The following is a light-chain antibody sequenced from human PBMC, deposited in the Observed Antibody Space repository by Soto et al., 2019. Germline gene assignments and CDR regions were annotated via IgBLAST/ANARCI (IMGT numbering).Light chain of an antibody. J-gene: IGKJ1*01. CDR1: QSVDIS. CDR2: GAS. CDR3: QQYYSSPWK. Sequence: EIVLTQSPGTLSLSPGERVILSCRASQSVDISLAWYQQKPGQAPRLLIYGASSRATGTPDRFSGSGSGTDFTLTISSLETEDFAVYYCQQYYSSPWKFGLGTKVDIK. V-gene: IGKV3-20*01.